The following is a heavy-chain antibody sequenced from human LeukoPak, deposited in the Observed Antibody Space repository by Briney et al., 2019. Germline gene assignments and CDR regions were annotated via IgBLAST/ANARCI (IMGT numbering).Heavy chain of an antibody. CDR2: IYSGGST. J-gene: IGHJ5*02. CDR1: GFTVSSNY. D-gene: IGHD6-13*01. CDR3: ARESYSSWYPLFDP. Sequence: GGSLRFSCAASGFTVSSNYMSWVRQARGKGLEWVSVIYSGGSTYYADSVKGRFTISRDNSKNTLYLQMNSLRAEDTAVYYCARESYSSWYPLFDPWGQGTLVTVSS. V-gene: IGHV3-53*01.